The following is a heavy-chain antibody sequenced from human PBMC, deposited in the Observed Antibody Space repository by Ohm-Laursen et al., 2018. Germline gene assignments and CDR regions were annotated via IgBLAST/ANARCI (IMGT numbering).Heavy chain of an antibody. D-gene: IGHD1-1*01. J-gene: IGHJ4*02. CDR1: GFTFSDYY. V-gene: IGHV3-11*01. Sequence: SLRLSCAAIGFTFSDYYMSWIRQAPGKGLEWVSYISSSGTTKYYADSVKGRFTISRDNAKNSLYLQMNSLKVEGTAVYYCARDRRTIIDHWGQGTLVTVSS. CDR2: ISSSGTTK. CDR3: ARDRRTIIDH.